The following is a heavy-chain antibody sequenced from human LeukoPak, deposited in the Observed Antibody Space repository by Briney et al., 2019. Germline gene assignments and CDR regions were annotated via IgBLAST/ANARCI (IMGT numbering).Heavy chain of an antibody. CDR2: ISGSGSST. D-gene: IGHD4-17*01. CDR1: GFTFTSYA. Sequence: GGSLRLSCAASGFTFTSYAMNWVRQAPGKGLEWVSTISGSGSSTYYVDSVKGRFTISRDNSKNTLYLQMNSLRAEDTAVYYCAPRSMTTVDYWGQGILVTVSS. CDR3: APRSMTTVDY. J-gene: IGHJ4*02. V-gene: IGHV3-23*01.